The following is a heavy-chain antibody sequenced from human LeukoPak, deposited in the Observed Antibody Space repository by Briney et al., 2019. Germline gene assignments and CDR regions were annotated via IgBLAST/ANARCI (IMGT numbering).Heavy chain of an antibody. D-gene: IGHD4-11*01. V-gene: IGHV3-23*01. Sequence: GGSLRLSCAASGFTFSSYGMSWVRQAPGKGLEWVSAISGSGGSTCYAASVKGRFTVSRGTLRNTLYLQMNSLRVDDTAIYYCARGLDTLDSWGQGVLVTVSS. CDR1: GFTFSSYG. CDR3: ARGLDTLDS. J-gene: IGHJ5*01. CDR2: ISGSGGST.